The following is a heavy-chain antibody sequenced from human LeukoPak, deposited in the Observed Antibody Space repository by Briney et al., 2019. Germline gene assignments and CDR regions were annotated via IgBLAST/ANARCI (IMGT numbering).Heavy chain of an antibody. J-gene: IGHJ5*02. CDR2: IYYSGST. CDR1: GGSISSSSYY. D-gene: IGHD2-21*02. CDR3: ARVVVTAIQDHNWFDP. Sequence: ASETLSLTCTVSGGSISSSSYYWGWIRQPPGKGLEWIGSIYYSGSTYYNPSLKSRVTISVDTSKNQFSLKLSSVTAADTAVYYCARVVVTAIQDHNWFDPWGQGTLVTVSS. V-gene: IGHV4-39*01.